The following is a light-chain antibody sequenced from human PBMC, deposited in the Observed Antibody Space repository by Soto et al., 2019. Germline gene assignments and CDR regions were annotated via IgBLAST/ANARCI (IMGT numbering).Light chain of an antibody. CDR1: QSISNY. Sequence: DIQMTQSPSSLSASVGDRVTITCRASQSISNYLAWYQQKPGKVPKLLIYAASTLHSGVPSRFSGSGSGTDFTLTISSLQPEDVAIYYCQKYNSSPLTFGGGTKVEIK. CDR2: AAS. CDR3: QKYNSSPLT. V-gene: IGKV1-27*01. J-gene: IGKJ4*01.